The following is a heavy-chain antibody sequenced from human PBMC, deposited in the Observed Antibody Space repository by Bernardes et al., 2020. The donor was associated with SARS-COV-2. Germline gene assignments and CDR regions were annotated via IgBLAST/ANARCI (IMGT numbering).Heavy chain of an antibody. CDR1: GGSISSGGYY. Sequence: SETLSLTCTVSGGSISSGGYYWSWIHQHPGKGLEWIGYIYYSGSTYYNPSLKSRVTISVDTSKNQFSLKLSSVTAADTAVYYCARSERITIFGVVGAFDYWGQGTLVTVSS. CDR2: IYYSGST. CDR3: ARSERITIFGVVGAFDY. D-gene: IGHD3-3*01. J-gene: IGHJ4*02. V-gene: IGHV4-31*03.